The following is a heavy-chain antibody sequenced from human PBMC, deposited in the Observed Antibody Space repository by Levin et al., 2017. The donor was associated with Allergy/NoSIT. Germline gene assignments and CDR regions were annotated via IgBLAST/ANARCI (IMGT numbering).Heavy chain of an antibody. CDR1: GYTFTAYY. Sequence: GASVKVSCQASGYTFTAYYIHWVRQAPGQGLEWVGWIDPKTVGTKYAQKFQGRVTMTRDTSSSTVHMELNTLSSDDTAVYYCARGGPDHGFDYWGQGTLVTVSS. CDR2: IDPKTVGT. CDR3: ARGGPDHGFDY. D-gene: IGHD1-14*01. J-gene: IGHJ4*02. V-gene: IGHV1-2*02.